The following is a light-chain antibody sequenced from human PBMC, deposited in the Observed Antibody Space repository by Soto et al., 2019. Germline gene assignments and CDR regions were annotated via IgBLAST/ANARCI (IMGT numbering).Light chain of an antibody. Sequence: QSALTQPASVSGSPGQSITISCTGTSSDVGGYNYVSWYQQHPGKAPKLMIYEVSNRPSGVSNRFSGSKSGNTASLTISGLQAEDEEDYYCSSYTSSSTPWVFGGGTKLTVL. CDR1: SSDVGGYNY. V-gene: IGLV2-14*01. CDR3: SSYTSSSTPWV. J-gene: IGLJ3*02. CDR2: EVS.